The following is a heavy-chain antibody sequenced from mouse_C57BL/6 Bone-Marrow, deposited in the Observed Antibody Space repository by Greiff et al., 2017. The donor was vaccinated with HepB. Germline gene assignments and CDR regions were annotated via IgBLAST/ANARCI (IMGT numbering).Heavy chain of an antibody. J-gene: IGHJ4*01. CDR1: GFNIKDYY. CDR2: IDPENGAT. Sequence: VQLQQSGAELVRPGASVKMSCTASGFNIKDYYMHWVKQRPEQGLEWIGWIDPENGATEYASKFQGKATITAETSSNTAYLQLSSLTSEDTAVYYCTTNYYGSSFYAMDYWGQGTSVTVSS. CDR3: TTNYYGSSFYAMDY. D-gene: IGHD1-1*01. V-gene: IGHV14-4*01.